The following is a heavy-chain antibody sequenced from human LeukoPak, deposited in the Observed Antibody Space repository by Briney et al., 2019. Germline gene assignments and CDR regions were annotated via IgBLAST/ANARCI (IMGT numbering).Heavy chain of an antibody. V-gene: IGHV4-34*01. CDR3: AERICSGGSCYSDY. J-gene: IGHJ4*02. CDR2: INHSGST. Sequence: PSETLSLTCAVYGGSFSGYYWSWIRQPPGKGLEWIGEINHSGSTNYNPSLKSRVTISVDTSKNQLSLKLSSVTAADTAVYYCAERICSGGSCYSDYRGQGTLVTVSS. D-gene: IGHD2-15*01. CDR1: GGSFSGYY.